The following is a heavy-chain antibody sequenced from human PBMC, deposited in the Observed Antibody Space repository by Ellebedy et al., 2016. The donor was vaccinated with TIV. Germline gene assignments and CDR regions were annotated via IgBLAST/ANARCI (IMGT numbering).Heavy chain of an antibody. CDR3: ATYAHSHDYGDYAAEKKEIWYFDL. V-gene: IGHV1-46*01. CDR1: GYTFTSYY. CDR2: INPSGGST. Sequence: AASVKVSCKASGYTFTSYYMHWARQAPGQGLEWMGIINPSGGSTSDAQKFQRRVTMTRDTSTSTVYMELRSLRSEDTAVYYCATYAHSHDYGDYAAEKKEIWYFDLWGRGTLVTVSS. D-gene: IGHD4-17*01. J-gene: IGHJ2*01.